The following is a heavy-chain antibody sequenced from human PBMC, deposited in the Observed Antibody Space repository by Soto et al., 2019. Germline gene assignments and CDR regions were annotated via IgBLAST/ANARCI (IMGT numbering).Heavy chain of an antibody. CDR2: IYYSGST. CDR1: GGSISSYY. J-gene: IGHJ3*02. Sequence: SETLSLTCTVSGGSISSYYWSWIRQPPGKGLEWIGYIYYSGSTNYNPSLKSRVTISVDTSKNQFSLKLSSVTAADTAVYYCARDLGLGDYGAFDIWGQGTMVTVS. V-gene: IGHV4-59*01. D-gene: IGHD4-17*01. CDR3: ARDLGLGDYGAFDI.